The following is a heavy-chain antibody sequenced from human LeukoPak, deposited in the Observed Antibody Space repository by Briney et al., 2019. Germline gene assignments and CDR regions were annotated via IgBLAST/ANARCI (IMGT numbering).Heavy chain of an antibody. CDR1: GFTFSSYA. Sequence: GSLRLSCAASGFTFSSYAMSWVRQSPGKGLEWVSAISGGGATTYYAYYADSVKGRFTISRDNSKNTLYLQMNSLRAEDTAVYYCAKFYDILTGYFDYWGQGTLVTVSS. CDR3: AKFYDILTGYFDY. D-gene: IGHD3-9*01. CDR2: ISGGGATTYYA. J-gene: IGHJ4*02. V-gene: IGHV3-23*01.